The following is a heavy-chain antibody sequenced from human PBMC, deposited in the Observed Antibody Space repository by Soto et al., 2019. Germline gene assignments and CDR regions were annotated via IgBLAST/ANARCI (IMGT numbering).Heavy chain of an antibody. J-gene: IGHJ6*02. CDR2: ISYDGTNK. CDR1: GFTFSTYG. Sequence: QVQLVESGGGEVQPGRSLTISCAASGFTFSTYGMHWVRQTPGKGLEWVAVISYDGTNKFYSDSVNGRFTISRDNFKNTLTVQMNSLRADDTAVYSCSKDLQSYGDYDYYCYGMDVWGLGNSVTVSS. D-gene: IGHD4-17*01. V-gene: IGHV3-30*18. CDR3: SKDLQSYGDYDYYCYGMDV.